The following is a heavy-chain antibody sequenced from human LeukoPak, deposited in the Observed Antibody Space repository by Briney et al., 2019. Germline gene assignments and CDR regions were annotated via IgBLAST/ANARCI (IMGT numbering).Heavy chain of an antibody. V-gene: IGHV3-66*02. Sequence: GGSLRLSCAASGFTFSSYSMNWVRQAPGKGLEWVSVIYSGGSTYYADSVKGRFTISRDNSKNTLYLQMNSLRAEDTAVYYCARGGRVTPFDYWGQGTLVTVSS. CDR1: GFTFSSYS. D-gene: IGHD2-21*02. CDR2: IYSGGST. J-gene: IGHJ4*02. CDR3: ARGGRVTPFDY.